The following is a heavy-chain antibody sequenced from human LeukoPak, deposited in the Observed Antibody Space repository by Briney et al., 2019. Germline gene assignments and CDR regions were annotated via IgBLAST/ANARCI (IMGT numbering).Heavy chain of an antibody. V-gene: IGHV4-39*01. CDR3: ARTANKRYFDWLLDAFDI. D-gene: IGHD3-9*01. CDR2: IYYSGST. Sequence: SETLSLTCTVSGGSISSSSYYWGWIRQPPGKGLEWIGSIYYSGSTYYNPSLKSRVTISVDTSKNQFSLKLSSVTAADTAVYYSARTANKRYFDWLLDAFDIWGQGTMVTVSS. CDR1: GGSISSSSYY. J-gene: IGHJ3*02.